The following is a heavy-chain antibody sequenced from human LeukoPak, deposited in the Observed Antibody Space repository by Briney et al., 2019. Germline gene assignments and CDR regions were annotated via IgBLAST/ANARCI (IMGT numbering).Heavy chain of an antibody. J-gene: IGHJ3*02. Sequence: SVKVSCKASGGTSSSYTISWVRQAPGQGLEWMGRIIPILGIANYAQKFQGRVTITADKSTSTAYMELSSLRSEDTAVYYCARDSMIVVATTLGAFDIWGQGTMVTVSS. CDR3: ARDSMIVVATTLGAFDI. CDR1: GGTSSSYT. V-gene: IGHV1-69*02. CDR2: IIPILGIA. D-gene: IGHD3-22*01.